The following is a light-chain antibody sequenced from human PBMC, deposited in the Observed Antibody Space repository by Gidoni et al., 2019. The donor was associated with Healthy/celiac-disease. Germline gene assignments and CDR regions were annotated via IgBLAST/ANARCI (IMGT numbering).Light chain of an antibody. J-gene: IGKJ2*01. CDR2: DAS. V-gene: IGKV1-5*01. CDR1: QSISSW. Sequence: DIQMTQSPSTLSASVGDRVTITCRASQSISSWLAWYQQKPGKAPKLLIYDASSLESGVPSRFSGSGSGTEFTLTISSLQPDDFATYYCQQYNSYSPVNVGQGTKLEIK. CDR3: QQYNSYSPVN.